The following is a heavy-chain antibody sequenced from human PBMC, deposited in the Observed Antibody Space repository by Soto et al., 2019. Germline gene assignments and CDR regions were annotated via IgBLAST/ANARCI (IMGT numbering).Heavy chain of an antibody. CDR3: ARYGSGSSVWFDP. V-gene: IGHV4-59*01. CDR2: IYYSGST. Sequence: QVQLQESGPGLVKPSETLSLTCTVSGGSISSYYWSWIRPPPGKGLEWIGYIYYSGSTNYNPSLXXRVTISVDTSKNXFSLKLSSVTAADTAXXYCARYGSGSSVWFDPWGQGTLVTV. J-gene: IGHJ5*02. CDR1: GGSISSYY. D-gene: IGHD3-10*01.